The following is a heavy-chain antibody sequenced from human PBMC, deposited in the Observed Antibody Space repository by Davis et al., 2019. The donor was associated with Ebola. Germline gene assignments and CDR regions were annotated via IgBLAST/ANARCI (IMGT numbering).Heavy chain of an antibody. Sequence: GESLKISCAASGFTFSSYWMHWXXXPPVXVWCXCSRINSDCISTCYADSVKGRFTISRDNAKNTLYLQMNSLRAEDTAVYYCARERVVVVPAATLYYYYYYGMDVWGKGTTVTVSS. CDR1: GFTFSSYW. CDR3: ARERVVVVPAATLYYYYYYGMDV. V-gene: IGHV3-74*01. CDR2: INSDCIST. J-gene: IGHJ6*04. D-gene: IGHD2-2*01.